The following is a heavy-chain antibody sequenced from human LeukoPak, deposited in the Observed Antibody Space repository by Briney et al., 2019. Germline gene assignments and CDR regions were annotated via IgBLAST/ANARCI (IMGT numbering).Heavy chain of an antibody. CDR1: GFSFITYA. D-gene: IGHD1-26*01. Sequence: PGGSRRLSCAASGFSFITYAMNWVRQAPGKGLEWVSGISGTGSAVGYADSVKGRFTVSRDTSKRTVYLQMSGLRVDDTAVYYCVKGSGTHHYFYYMDVWGKGTPVTVSS. J-gene: IGHJ6*03. V-gene: IGHV3-23*01. CDR3: VKGSGTHHYFYYMDV. CDR2: ISGTGSAV.